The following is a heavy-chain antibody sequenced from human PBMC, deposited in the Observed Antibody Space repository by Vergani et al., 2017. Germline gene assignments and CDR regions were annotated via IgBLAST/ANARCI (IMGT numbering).Heavy chain of an antibody. CDR3: ARRVRYCSSTSCSYMDV. D-gene: IGHD2-2*01. CDR1: GDSISTSSYA. Sequence: QMQLQESGPGLVKPSETLSLSCTVSGDSISTSSYAWGWIRQPPGKTLEWIGTVFYGGRTSYNPSLKSRVTISVDTSKNQFSLNLSSVTAADTAVYYCARRVRYCSSTSCSYMDVWGKGTTVTVSS. CDR2: VFYGGRT. V-gene: IGHV4-39*07. J-gene: IGHJ6*03.